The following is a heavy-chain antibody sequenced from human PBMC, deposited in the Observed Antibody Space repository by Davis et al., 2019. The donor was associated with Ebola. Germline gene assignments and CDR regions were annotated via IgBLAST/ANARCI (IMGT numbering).Heavy chain of an antibody. CDR2: ISSSGSTI. Sequence: GESLKISCAASGFTFSDYYMSWIRQAPGKGLEWVSYISSSGSTIYYADSVKGRFTISSDNAKNSLYLQMNSLRAEDTAVYYCARRLPAEWELLLLGYGMDVWGKGTTVTVSS. V-gene: IGHV3-11*01. D-gene: IGHD1-26*01. CDR3: ARRLPAEWELLLLGYGMDV. CDR1: GFTFSDYY. J-gene: IGHJ6*04.